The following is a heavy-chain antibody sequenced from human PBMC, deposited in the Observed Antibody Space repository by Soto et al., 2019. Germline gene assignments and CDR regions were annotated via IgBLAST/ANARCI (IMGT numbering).Heavy chain of an antibody. Sequence: HLVQSGPEVKKPGASITVSCKTSGDTFTNFGLSWVRQAPGQGLEWRGWIAAYNSNRNYAQKFQGRLTLTTDTSTWTGYMGLKSLRSDDTAVYYCATVLGGVVTWFAPGGKGTLVTVSS. D-gene: IGHD3-16*01. CDR1: GDTFTNFG. J-gene: IGHJ5*02. CDR3: ATVLGGVVTWFAP. CDR2: IAAYNSNR. V-gene: IGHV1-18*01.